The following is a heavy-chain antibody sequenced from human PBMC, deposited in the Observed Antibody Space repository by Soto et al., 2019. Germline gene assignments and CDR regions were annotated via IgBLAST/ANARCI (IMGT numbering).Heavy chain of an antibody. D-gene: IGHD3-22*01. Sequence: ASVKVSCKASGYTFTSYYMHWVRQAPGQGPEWMGIINPSGGSTSYAQKFQGRVTMTRDTSTSTVYMELSSLRSEDTAVYYCAVVVITRGAFDIWGQGTMVTVSS. J-gene: IGHJ3*02. CDR3: AVVVITRGAFDI. V-gene: IGHV1-46*01. CDR1: GYTFTSYY. CDR2: INPSGGST.